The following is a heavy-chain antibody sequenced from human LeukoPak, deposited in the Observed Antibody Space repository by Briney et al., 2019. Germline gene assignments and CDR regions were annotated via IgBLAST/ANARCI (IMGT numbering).Heavy chain of an antibody. V-gene: IGHV4-59*08. CDR2: IYYSGST. CDR3: ARGDSSSWFDY. D-gene: IGHD6-13*01. J-gene: IGHJ4*02. CDR1: GGSISRYY. Sequence: SETLSLTCTVSGGSISRYYWSWIRQPPGKGLEWIGYIYYSGSTNYNPSLKSRVTISVDTSKNQFSLKLNSVTAADTAVYYCARGDSSSWFDYWGQGTLVTVSS.